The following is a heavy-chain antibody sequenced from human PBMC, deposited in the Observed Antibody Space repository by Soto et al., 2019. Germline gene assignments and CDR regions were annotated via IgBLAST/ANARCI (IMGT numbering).Heavy chain of an antibody. CDR1: GFPFSNYA. D-gene: IGHD3-16*01. V-gene: IGHV3-23*01. Sequence: EVQLLDSGGGLVQPGGSLGLSCAASGFPFSNYAMTWVRQGPGKGLEWVSGISGSGGRSYYADSVKGRFTISRDNSKRTLYLQVNSLRAEDTAVYYCAKAYFVWSSEQPYYFDYWGQGTPVTVSS. J-gene: IGHJ4*02. CDR2: ISGSGGRS. CDR3: AKAYFVWSSEQPYYFDY.